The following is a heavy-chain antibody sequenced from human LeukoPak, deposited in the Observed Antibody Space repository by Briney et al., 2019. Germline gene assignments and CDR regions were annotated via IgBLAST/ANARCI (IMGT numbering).Heavy chain of an antibody. Sequence: GASVKVSCKASGYTFTSYNINWVRQATGQGLEWMGWMNPNSGNTGYAQKFQGRVTTTRNTSISTAYMELSSLRSEDTAVYYCARGTRYSETDYWGQGTLVTVSS. CDR1: GYTFTSYN. CDR3: ARGTRYSETDY. D-gene: IGHD5-12*01. J-gene: IGHJ4*02. V-gene: IGHV1-8*01. CDR2: MNPNSGNT.